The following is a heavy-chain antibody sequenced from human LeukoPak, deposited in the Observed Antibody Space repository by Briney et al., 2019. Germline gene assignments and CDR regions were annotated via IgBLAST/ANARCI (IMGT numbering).Heavy chain of an antibody. CDR2: INPNSGGT. CDR3: ARGADYSNYETFDP. Sequence: ASVKVSCKASGYTFTGYYMHWVRQAPGQGLEWVGWINPNSGGTNYAQKFQGRVTMTRDTSISTAYMELSRLRSDDTAVYYCARGADYSNYETFDPWGQGTLVTVSS. J-gene: IGHJ5*02. V-gene: IGHV1-2*02. D-gene: IGHD4-11*01. CDR1: GYTFTGYY.